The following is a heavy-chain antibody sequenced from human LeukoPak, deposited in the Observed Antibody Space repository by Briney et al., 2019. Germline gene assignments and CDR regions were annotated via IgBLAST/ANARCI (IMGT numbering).Heavy chain of an antibody. D-gene: IGHD6-13*01. CDR3: ARDGSWYYYGMDV. Sequence: GSSVKVSCKASGGTFSSYAISWVRQAPGQGLEWMGGTIPIFGTANYAQKFQGRVTITADESTSTAYMELSSLRSEDTAVYYCARDGSWYYYGMDVWGQGTTVTVSS. V-gene: IGHV1-69*01. CDR2: TIPIFGTA. J-gene: IGHJ6*02. CDR1: GGTFSSYA.